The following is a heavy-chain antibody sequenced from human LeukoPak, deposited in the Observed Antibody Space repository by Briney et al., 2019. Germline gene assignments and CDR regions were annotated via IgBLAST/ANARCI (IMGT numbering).Heavy chain of an antibody. CDR1: GFTFSSFA. V-gene: IGHV3-23*01. CDR2: FDGNGPNT. Sequence: GGSLRLSCAASGFTFSSFAMTWVRQAPGKGLEWVSGFDGNGPNTYYADSVKGRWTISRDNSRDTLYLEMNSLRPEDTAIYYCAKPRTTGLGWAQFDYWGQGSLVTVSS. J-gene: IGHJ4*02. CDR3: AKPRTTGLGWAQFDY. D-gene: IGHD2-8*02.